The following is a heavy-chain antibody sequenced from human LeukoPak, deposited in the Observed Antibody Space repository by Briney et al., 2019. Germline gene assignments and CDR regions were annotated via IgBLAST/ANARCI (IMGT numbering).Heavy chain of an antibody. V-gene: IGHV3-30-3*01. CDR3: ASTISGSPEPYFDY. CDR2: ISYDGSNK. J-gene: IGHJ4*02. CDR1: GFTFSSYA. D-gene: IGHD1-26*01. Sequence: QPGGSLRLSCAASGFTFSSYAMHWVRQAPGKGLEWVAVISYDGSNKYYADSVKGRFTISRDNSKNTLYLQMNSLRAEDTAVYYCASTISGSPEPYFDYWGQGTLVTVSS.